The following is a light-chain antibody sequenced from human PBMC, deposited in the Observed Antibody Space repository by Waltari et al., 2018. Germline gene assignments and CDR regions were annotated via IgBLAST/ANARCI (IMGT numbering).Light chain of an antibody. CDR2: VAN. V-gene: IGLV1-40*01. J-gene: IGLJ2*01. CDR1: GSNIGAGYD. CDR3: QSYDTTLSVV. Sequence: QSVLTQPPSVSGAPGQRVTISCSGSGSNIGAGYDVHWYRQLPGKAPTLLIYVANTLPPGVSDRFSGSQFDTSASLAIAGLQADDEADCYCQSYDTTLSVVFGGGTKLTVL.